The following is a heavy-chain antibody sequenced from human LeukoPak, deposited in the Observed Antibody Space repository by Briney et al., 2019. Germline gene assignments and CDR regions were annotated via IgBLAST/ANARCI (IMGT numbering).Heavy chain of an antibody. CDR3: ARFFGVATFDY. J-gene: IGHJ4*02. CDR2: IKQDGSEK. CDR1: GFTFSSYA. Sequence: PGGSLRLSCAASGFTFSSYAMSWVRQAPGKGLEWVANIKQDGSEKYYVDSVKGRFTISRDNAKNSLYLQMNSLRAEDTAVYYCARFFGVATFDYWGQGTLVTVSS. V-gene: IGHV3-7*01. D-gene: IGHD3-3*01.